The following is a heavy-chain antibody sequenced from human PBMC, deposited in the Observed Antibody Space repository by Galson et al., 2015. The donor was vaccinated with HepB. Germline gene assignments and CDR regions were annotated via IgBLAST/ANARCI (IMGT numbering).Heavy chain of an antibody. D-gene: IGHD5-18*01. CDR3: ARGLGSGLWTYNWFDP. V-gene: IGHV1-3*01. J-gene: IGHJ5*02. CDR2: INAGNGNT. CDR1: GYTFTSYA. Sequence: SVKVSCKASGYTFTSYAMHWVRQAPGQRLEWMGWINAGNGNTKYSQKFQGRVTITRDTSASTAYMELSSLRSEDTAVYYCARGLGSGLWTYNWFDPWGQGTLVTVSS.